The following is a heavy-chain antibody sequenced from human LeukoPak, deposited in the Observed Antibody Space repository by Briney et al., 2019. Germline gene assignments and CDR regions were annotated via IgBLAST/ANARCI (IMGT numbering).Heavy chain of an antibody. CDR3: ARARGAYVWGSYHLDAFDI. Sequence: SETLSLTCTVSGGSISSYYWSWIRQPAGKGLEWIGRIYISGSTNYNPSLKSRVTMSVDTSKNQFSLKLSSVTAADTAVYYCARARGAYVWGSYHLDAFDIWGQGTMVTVSS. CDR1: GGSISSYY. D-gene: IGHD3-16*02. J-gene: IGHJ3*02. V-gene: IGHV4-4*07. CDR2: IYISGST.